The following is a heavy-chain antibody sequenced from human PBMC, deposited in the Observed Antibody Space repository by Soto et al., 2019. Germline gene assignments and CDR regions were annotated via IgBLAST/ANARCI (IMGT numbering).Heavy chain of an antibody. J-gene: IGHJ3*02. CDR3: ARHGGYCSSTSCYSAFDI. Sequence: GGSLRLSCAASGFTFSSYSMNWVRQAPGKGLEWVSSISSSSSSYIYYADSVKGRFTISRDNAKNSLYLQMNSLRAEDTAVYYCARHGGYCSSTSCYSAFDIWGQGTMVTVSS. V-gene: IGHV3-21*01. CDR2: ISSSSSSYI. CDR1: GFTFSSYS. D-gene: IGHD2-2*01.